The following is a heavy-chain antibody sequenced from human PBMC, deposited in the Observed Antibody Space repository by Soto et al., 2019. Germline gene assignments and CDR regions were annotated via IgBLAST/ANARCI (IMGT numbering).Heavy chain of an antibody. CDR1: GFTFSSYG. Sequence: GGSLRLSCAASGFTFSSYGMHWVRQAPGKGLEWVAVIWYDGSNKYYADSVKGRFTISRDNSKNTLYLQMNSLRAEDTAVYYCARDSRKITIFGVVEHDYWGQGTLVTVSS. CDR2: IWYDGSNK. D-gene: IGHD3-3*01. V-gene: IGHV3-33*01. CDR3: ARDSRKITIFGVVEHDY. J-gene: IGHJ4*02.